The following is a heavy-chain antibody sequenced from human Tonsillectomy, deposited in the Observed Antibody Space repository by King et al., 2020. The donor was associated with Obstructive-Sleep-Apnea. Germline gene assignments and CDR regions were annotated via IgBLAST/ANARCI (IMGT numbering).Heavy chain of an antibody. CDR1: GGFISRTPYY. V-gene: IGHV4-39*01. CDR2: IYSDGGT. CDR3: ANEAGVRGSRYFDY. J-gene: IGHJ4*02. Sequence: QLQESGPKLVRPSETVSLTCTVSGGFISRTPYYWVWLRQPPGKGLEWIGSIYSDGGTYYNPSLKSRITISVDTASNQFSLRLRSVTAAETAVYYCANEAGVRGSRYFDYWGQGTLVTVSS. D-gene: IGHD3-10*01.